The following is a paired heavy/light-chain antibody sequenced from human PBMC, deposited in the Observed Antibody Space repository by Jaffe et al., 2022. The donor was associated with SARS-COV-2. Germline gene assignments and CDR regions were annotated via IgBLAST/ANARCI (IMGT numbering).Heavy chain of an antibody. J-gene: IGHJ4*02. D-gene: IGHD2-21*02. Sequence: QVQVVQSGTEVKKPGSSVKVSCKASGDTFSTHAINWVRQSPGQGLEWMGGIIPIFDTTHYARKFQGRVTITANESTSTAYMELSSLTSEDTAIYYCATVGGGDSEGGWGYFFDSWGQGTLVTVSS. CDR1: GDTFSTHA. CDR2: IIPIFDTT. V-gene: IGHV1-69*01. CDR3: ATVGGGDSEGGWGYFFDS.
Light chain of an antibody. CDR1: SSNIGYNT. J-gene: IGLJ3*02. Sequence: QSVLSQPPSASGTPGQRVTISCSGSSSNIGYNTVSWYQQLPGTAPKLLIYSNNQRPSGVFDRFSGSKSGTSASLAISGLQSEDETDYYCAAWDDNLNGWVFGGGTKLTVL. V-gene: IGLV1-44*01. CDR3: AAWDDNLNGWV. CDR2: SNN.